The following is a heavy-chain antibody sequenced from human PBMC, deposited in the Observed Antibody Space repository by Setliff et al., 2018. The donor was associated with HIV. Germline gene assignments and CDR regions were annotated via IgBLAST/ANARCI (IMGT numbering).Heavy chain of an antibody. CDR1: GFTFDDYS. Sequence: GESLRLSCAASGFTFDDYSMHWVRQPPGKGLEWVSLISWDGGSTYYADSVKGRFTISRDDSKNSLYLQMNSLRPEDTAFYYCAKDTFSKVVATSLGYWGQGTLVTVSS. CDR3: AKDTFSKVVATSLGY. CDR2: ISWDGGST. D-gene: IGHD5-12*01. V-gene: IGHV3-43*01. J-gene: IGHJ4*02.